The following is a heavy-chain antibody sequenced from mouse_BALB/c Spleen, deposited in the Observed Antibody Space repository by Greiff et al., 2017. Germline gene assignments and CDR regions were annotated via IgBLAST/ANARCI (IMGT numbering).Heavy chain of an antibody. Sequence: VQLQQSGAELAKPGASVKMSCKASGYTFTSYWMHWVKQRPGQGLEWIGYINPSTGYTEYNQKFKDKATLTADKSSSTAYMQLSSLTSEDSAVYYCARFGYDDWCAYWGQGTLVTVSA. CDR1: GYTFTSYW. D-gene: IGHD2-2*01. CDR3: ARFGYDDWCAY. J-gene: IGHJ3*01. V-gene: IGHV1-7*01. CDR2: INPSTGYT.